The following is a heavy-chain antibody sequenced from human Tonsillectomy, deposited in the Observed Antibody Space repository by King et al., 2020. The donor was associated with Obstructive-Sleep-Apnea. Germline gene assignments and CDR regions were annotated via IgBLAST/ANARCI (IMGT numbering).Heavy chain of an antibody. D-gene: IGHD2-8*02. CDR1: EFTFSSYA. J-gene: IGHJ4*02. CDR2: ISASGSST. V-gene: IGHV3-23*04. Sequence: VQLVESGGGLVQPGGSLRLSCAASEFTFSSYAMSWVRQAPGKGLEWVSGISASGSSTYYADSVKGRFTISRDNSKNTLYLQMNSLKADDTAVYYCAKDPERDTDHYWGQGTLVTVSS. CDR3: AKDPERDTDHY.